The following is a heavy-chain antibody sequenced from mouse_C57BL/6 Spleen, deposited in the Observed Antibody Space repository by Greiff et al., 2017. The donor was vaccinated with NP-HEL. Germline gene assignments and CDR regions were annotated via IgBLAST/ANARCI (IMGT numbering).Heavy chain of an antibody. D-gene: IGHD1-1*01. V-gene: IGHV1-61*01. J-gene: IGHJ4*01. CDR3: ARSPITTVVATPYAMDY. CDR2: IYPSDSET. CDR1: GYTFTSYW. Sequence: QVQLQQSGAELVRPGSSVKLSCKASGYTFTSYWMDWVKQRPGQGLEWIGNIYPSDSETHYNQKFKDKATLTVDKSSSTAYMQLSSLTSEDSAVYYCARSPITTVVATPYAMDYWGQGTSVTVSS.